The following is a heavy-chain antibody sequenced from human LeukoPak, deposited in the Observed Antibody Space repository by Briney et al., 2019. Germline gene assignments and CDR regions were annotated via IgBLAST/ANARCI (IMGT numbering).Heavy chain of an antibody. CDR2: IYPGDSDT. D-gene: IGHD6-19*01. Sequence: GESLKISCKGSGYSFTSYWIGWVRQMPGKGLEWMGIIYPGDSDTRYSPSFQGQVTISADKSISTAYLQWSSLKASDTAMYYCARHLHPTYSSGWRIRDWFDPWGQGTLATVSS. V-gene: IGHV5-51*01. CDR1: GYSFTSYW. J-gene: IGHJ5*02. CDR3: ARHLHPTYSSGWRIRDWFDP.